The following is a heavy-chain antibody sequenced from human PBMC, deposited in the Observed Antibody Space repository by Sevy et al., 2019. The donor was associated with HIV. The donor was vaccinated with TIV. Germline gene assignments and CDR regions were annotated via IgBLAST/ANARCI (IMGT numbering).Heavy chain of an antibody. CDR3: ATTKDYYESSGCPFDY. D-gene: IGHD3-22*01. Sequence: GESLKISCKVSGYTLSQLSMHWVRQAPGKGLEWMGSFDPEDGETLYAQELQGRVTMTEDTSIDTAYMELNSLRSEDTAVYYCATTKDYYESSGCPFDYWGQGTLVTVSS. V-gene: IGHV1-24*01. CDR2: FDPEDGET. CDR1: GYTLSQLS. J-gene: IGHJ4*02.